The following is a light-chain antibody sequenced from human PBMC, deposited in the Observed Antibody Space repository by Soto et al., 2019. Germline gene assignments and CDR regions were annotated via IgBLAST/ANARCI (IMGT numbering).Light chain of an antibody. V-gene: IGKV3-20*01. J-gene: IGKJ1*01. CDR2: GAS. Sequence: IECTRAPYTESVAPGGRATLSSRASQSVSNNYLAWYQQKPGQAPRLLIYGASNRATGIPDRFSGSGSGTDFTLTISRLEREELAVYSCQQYGSSRTFGQGTKVDIK. CDR3: QQYGSSRT. CDR1: QSVSNNY.